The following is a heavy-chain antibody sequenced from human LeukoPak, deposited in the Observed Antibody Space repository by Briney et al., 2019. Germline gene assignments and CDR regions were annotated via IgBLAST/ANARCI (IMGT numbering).Heavy chain of an antibody. CDR3: AKGPGIQLWPYYFDY. Sequence: GGSLRLSCAASGFTFSSYWMSWVRQAPGKGLEWVANIKQDGSEKYYVDSVKGRFTISRDNAKNSLYLQMNSLRAEDTAVYYCAKGPGIQLWPYYFDYWGQGTLVTVSS. D-gene: IGHD5-18*01. J-gene: IGHJ4*02. CDR2: IKQDGSEK. CDR1: GFTFSSYW. V-gene: IGHV3-7*01.